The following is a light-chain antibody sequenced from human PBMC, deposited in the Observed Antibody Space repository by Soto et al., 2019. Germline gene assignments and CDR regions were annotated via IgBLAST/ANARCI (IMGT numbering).Light chain of an antibody. CDR2: LGS. Sequence: DIVMTQSPLSLPVTPGEPASISCRSSQSLLHSNGYNYLDWYLQKSGQSPQILIYLGSNRSSVVPERFSGSGSGTDFTLKISRVEAEDVGVYYCMQALQSPRTFGQGTKVEI. CDR3: MQALQSPRT. V-gene: IGKV2-28*01. J-gene: IGKJ1*01. CDR1: QSLLHSNGYNY.